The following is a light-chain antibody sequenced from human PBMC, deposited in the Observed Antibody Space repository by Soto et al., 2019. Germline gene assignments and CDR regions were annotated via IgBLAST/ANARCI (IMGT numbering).Light chain of an antibody. V-gene: IGKV3-11*01. Sequence: EMLLTQSPATLSLSPGERATLYCRASQSVSNYLAWYQKKPGQAHRLIIYDAYNRATGIPDRFSGSVSGTDFTLTISRLETEDFAVYVGQERSNWPQLTVGGGTKGEIK. CDR2: DAY. J-gene: IGKJ4*01. CDR3: QERSNWPQLT. CDR1: QSVSNY.